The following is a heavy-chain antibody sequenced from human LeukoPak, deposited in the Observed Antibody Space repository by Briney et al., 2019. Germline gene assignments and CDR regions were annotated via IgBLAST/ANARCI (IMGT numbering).Heavy chain of an antibody. CDR2: IYYSGST. V-gene: IGHV4-39*07. Sequence: SETLSLTCTVSGGSISSSSYYWGWIRQPPGKGLEWIGSIYYSGSTYYNPSLKSRVTISVDTSKNQFSLKLNSVTAADTAVYYCARGVYGSGSYGYVYWGQGTLVTVSS. D-gene: IGHD3-10*01. CDR3: ARGVYGSGSYGYVY. CDR1: GGSISSSSYY. J-gene: IGHJ4*02.